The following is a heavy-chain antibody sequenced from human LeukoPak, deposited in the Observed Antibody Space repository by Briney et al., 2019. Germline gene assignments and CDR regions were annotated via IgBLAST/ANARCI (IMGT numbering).Heavy chain of an antibody. CDR3: AKEPYSSGWRYFDY. CDR2: ISGDIIST. J-gene: IGHJ4*02. D-gene: IGHD6-19*01. Sequence: QPGGSLRLSCAASGFTFDDYAMHWVRQPPRKGLDWVSLISGDIISTYYADSVKGRFTISRDNSKNSLYLQMNSLRTEDTALYYCAKEPYSSGWRYFDYWGQGNLVTVSS. V-gene: IGHV3-43*02. CDR1: GFTFDDYA.